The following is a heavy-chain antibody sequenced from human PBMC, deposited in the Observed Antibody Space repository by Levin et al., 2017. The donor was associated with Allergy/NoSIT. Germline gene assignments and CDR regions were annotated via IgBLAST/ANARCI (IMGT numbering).Heavy chain of an antibody. CDR1: GDSVSSNSAS. J-gene: IGHJ6*02. Sequence: SETLSLTCAISGDSVSSNSASWNWIRQSPSRGLEWLGRTYYKSKWYNDYAVSVKSRITINPDTSKNQFSLQLNSVTPEDTAVYYCARYPRRDSGGEALDGWGQGTTVTVSS. CDR3: ARYPRRDSGGEALDG. V-gene: IGHV6-1*01. D-gene: IGHD3-10*01. CDR2: TYYKSKWYN.